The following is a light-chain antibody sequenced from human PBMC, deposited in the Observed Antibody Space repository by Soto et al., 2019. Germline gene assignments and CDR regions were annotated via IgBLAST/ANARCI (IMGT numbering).Light chain of an antibody. J-gene: IGLJ2*01. Sequence: QSVLTQPPSASGTPGQRVTISCSGSSSNIGSKTVNWYQQLPGTAPKLLIYSNNQRPSGVPDRFSGCKSGTSASLAISGLQSEDEADYYCAAWDASLNGVVFGGGTKLTVL. V-gene: IGLV1-44*01. CDR3: AAWDASLNGVV. CDR1: SSNIGSKT. CDR2: SNN.